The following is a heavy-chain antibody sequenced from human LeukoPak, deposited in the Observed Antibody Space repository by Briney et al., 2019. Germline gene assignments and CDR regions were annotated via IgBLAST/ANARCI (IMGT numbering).Heavy chain of an antibody. CDR1: GYSISSGYY. Sequence: SXTLSLTCAVSGYSISSGYYWGWIRPPPGKGLEWIGNIYHSGSTYYNPSLKSRVTISVDTSKNQFSLKLSSVTAADTAVYYCARLHCSGGSCYQPEKTLFDYWGQGTLVTVSS. D-gene: IGHD2-15*01. CDR3: ARLHCSGGSCYQPEKTLFDY. V-gene: IGHV4-38-2*01. CDR2: IYHSGST. J-gene: IGHJ4*02.